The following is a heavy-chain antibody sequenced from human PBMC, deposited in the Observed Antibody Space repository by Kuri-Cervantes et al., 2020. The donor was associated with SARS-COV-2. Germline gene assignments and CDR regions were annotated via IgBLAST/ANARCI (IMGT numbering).Heavy chain of an antibody. J-gene: IGHJ4*02. D-gene: IGHD2-21*01. V-gene: IGHV3-21*01. Sequence: GESLKISCAASGFTFSSYSMNWVRQAPGKGLEWVSSISSSSSYIYYADSVKGRFTISRDNAKNSLYLQMNSLRAEDAAVYYCASGELWADYWGQGTLVTVSS. CDR3: ASGELWADY. CDR1: GFTFSSYS. CDR2: ISSSSSYI.